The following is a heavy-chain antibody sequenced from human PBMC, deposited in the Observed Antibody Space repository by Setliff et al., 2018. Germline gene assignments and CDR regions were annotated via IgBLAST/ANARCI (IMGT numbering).Heavy chain of an antibody. D-gene: IGHD3-10*01. V-gene: IGHV3-23*01. Sequence: GGSLRLSCATSGFTFRDYSLTWVRQAPGKGLEWVSGISGGGINTDYADSVKGRFTISRDNAKDTLYLQMNSLRVEDTALYYCAKSSGSSSATNLEYLGPGTLVTVSS. J-gene: IGHJ4*02. CDR1: GFTFRDYS. CDR3: AKSSGSSSATNLEY. CDR2: ISGGGINT.